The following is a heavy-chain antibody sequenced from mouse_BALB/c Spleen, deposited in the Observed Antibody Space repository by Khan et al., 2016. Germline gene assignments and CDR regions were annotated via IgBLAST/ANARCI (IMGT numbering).Heavy chain of an antibody. J-gene: IGHJ1*01. D-gene: IGHD1-1*02. CDR1: GFAFSNYW. Sequence: EVKLEVSGGGLVQPGGSMKLSCVASGFAFSNYWMNWVRQSPEKGLEWVAEIRLKSNNYATHYAESVKGRFTISRDDSKSSVYLQMNNLRAEATGIAYCAGGGWEYFDVWGAGTTVTVSS. CDR2: IRLKSNNYAT. V-gene: IGHV6-6*02. CDR3: AGGGWEYFDV.